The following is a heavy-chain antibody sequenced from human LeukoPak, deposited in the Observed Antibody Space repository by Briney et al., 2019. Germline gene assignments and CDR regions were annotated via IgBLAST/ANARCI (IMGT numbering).Heavy chain of an antibody. D-gene: IGHD1-1*01. CDR3: TRDRGAYNLYDY. CDR1: GFTFSSYW. J-gene: IGHJ4*02. CDR2: IRSKAYGETA. Sequence: GGSLSLSCAASGFTFSSYWMSWVRQAPGKGLEWVGFIRSKAYGETADYAVSVKGRFTISRDDSKAIAYLQMNSLKTEDTAVYHCTRDRGAYNLYDYWGQGTLVTVSS. V-gene: IGHV3-49*04.